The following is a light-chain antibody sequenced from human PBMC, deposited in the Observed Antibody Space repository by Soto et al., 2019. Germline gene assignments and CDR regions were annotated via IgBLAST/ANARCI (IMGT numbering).Light chain of an antibody. Sequence: EIVLTQSPATLSLSPGERATLSCGASQSVSSSSLAWYQQKPGLAPRLLIYDASYRATGIPDRFSGSGSGTDFTLTISRLEPEDFPVYYCQQYGSSPQTFGQGTKLDIK. V-gene: IGKV3D-20*01. CDR1: QSVSSSS. CDR3: QQYGSSPQT. CDR2: DAS. J-gene: IGKJ2*01.